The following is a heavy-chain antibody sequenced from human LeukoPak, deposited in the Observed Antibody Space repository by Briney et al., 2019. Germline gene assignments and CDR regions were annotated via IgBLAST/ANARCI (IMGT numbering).Heavy chain of an antibody. CDR3: ARDGDFSYYFDY. CDR1: GFTVSSNY. D-gene: IGHD3-3*01. V-gene: IGHV3-66*01. CDR2: IYSGGST. J-gene: IGHJ4*02. Sequence: GGSLRLSCAASGFTVSSNYMSWVRQAPGKGLEWVSVIYSGGSTYYADSVKGRFIISRDNSKNTLYLQMNSLRAEDTAVYYCARDGDFSYYFDYWGQGTLVTVSS.